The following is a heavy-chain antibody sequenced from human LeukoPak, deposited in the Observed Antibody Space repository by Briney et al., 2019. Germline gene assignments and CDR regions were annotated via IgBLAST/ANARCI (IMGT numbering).Heavy chain of an antibody. CDR3: ARKLYDSSGYNDWFDP. J-gene: IGHJ5*02. CDR1: GYSFTSYW. D-gene: IGHD3-22*01. V-gene: IGHV5-51*01. CDR2: IYPGDSDT. Sequence: GESLKISCKGSGYSFTSYWIGWVRQMPGKGLEWIGIIYPGDSDTRYSPSFQGQVTISADKSISTAYLQWSSLKASDTAMYYCARKLYDSSGYNDWFDPWGQRTPVTVSS.